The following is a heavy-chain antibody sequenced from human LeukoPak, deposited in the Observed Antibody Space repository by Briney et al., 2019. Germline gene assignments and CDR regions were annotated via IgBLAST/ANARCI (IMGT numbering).Heavy chain of an antibody. CDR3: ARPMDADLATSLDS. Sequence: GKSLKISCKGSGYIFTNYWIGWVRQMPGKGLEWMGIVYPGESKTIYSPSFQGQVTISADKSIRTAYLQWSSLRASDTAMYYCARPMDADLATSLDSWGQGTLVTVSS. V-gene: IGHV5-51*01. CDR2: VYPGESKT. J-gene: IGHJ4*02. CDR1: GYIFTNYW. D-gene: IGHD3-16*01.